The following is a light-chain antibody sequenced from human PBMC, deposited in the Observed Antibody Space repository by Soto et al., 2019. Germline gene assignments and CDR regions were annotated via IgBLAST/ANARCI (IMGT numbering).Light chain of an antibody. CDR3: QKYNSAPYT. Sequence: DIQMTQSPSSLSASVGDRVTITWRASQGISNFLAWYQQNPGKVPELLIYSASTLQSGVPSRFSGSGSGTDFTLTISSLQPEDVATYYCQKYNSAPYTFGRGTKVDIK. V-gene: IGKV1-27*01. CDR1: QGISNF. CDR2: SAS. J-gene: IGKJ2*01.